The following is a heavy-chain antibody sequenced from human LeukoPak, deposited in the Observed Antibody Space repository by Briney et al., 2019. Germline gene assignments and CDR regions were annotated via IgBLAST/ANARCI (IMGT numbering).Heavy chain of an antibody. J-gene: IGHJ6*02. CDR1: AFTFSNYA. Sequence: GGSLRLSCAASAFTFSNYAMSWARQAPGKGLEWVSAISGSGGTTYYADSVKGRFTISRDHSKNTLYLQLNRLRAEHTAVFYCAKGFSYCYGMDVWGQGTTVTVSS. CDR3: AKGFSYCYGMDV. CDR2: ISGSGGTT. V-gene: IGHV3-23*01.